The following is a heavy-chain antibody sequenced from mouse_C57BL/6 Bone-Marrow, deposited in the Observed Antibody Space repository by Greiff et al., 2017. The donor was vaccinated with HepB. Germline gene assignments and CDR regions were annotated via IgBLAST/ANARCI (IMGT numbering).Heavy chain of an antibody. Sequence: EVMFVESGGGLVKPGGSLKLSCAASGFTFSSYAMSWVRQTPEKRLEWVATISDGGSYTYYPDNVKGRFTISRDNAKNNLYLQMSHLKSEDTAMYYCARDLPYEYDVGDYWGQGTLVTVSA. CDR3: ARDLPYEYDVGDY. V-gene: IGHV5-4*01. D-gene: IGHD2-4*01. CDR1: GFTFSSYA. CDR2: ISDGGSYT. J-gene: IGHJ3*01.